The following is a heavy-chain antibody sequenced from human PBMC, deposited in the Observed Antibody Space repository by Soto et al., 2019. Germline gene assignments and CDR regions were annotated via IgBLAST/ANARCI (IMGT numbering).Heavy chain of an antibody. J-gene: IGHJ4*02. CDR2: ISYDGSNK. Sequence: GGSLRLSCAASGFTFSSYGMHWVRQAPGKGLEWVAVISYDGSNKYYADSVKGRFTISRDNSKNTLYLQMNSLRAEDTAVYYCAKDHPPRLRHVGATDYWGQGTLVTVSS. V-gene: IGHV3-30*18. D-gene: IGHD1-26*01. CDR1: GFTFSSYG. CDR3: AKDHPPRLRHVGATDY.